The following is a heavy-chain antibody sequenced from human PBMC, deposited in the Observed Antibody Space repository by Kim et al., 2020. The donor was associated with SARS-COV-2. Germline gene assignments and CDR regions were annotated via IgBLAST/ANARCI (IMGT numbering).Heavy chain of an antibody. CDR1: GYTLTELS. V-gene: IGHV1-24*01. J-gene: IGHJ3*02. CDR2: FDPEDGET. CDR3: ATDLNSASGYEHAFDI. D-gene: IGHD5-12*01. Sequence: ASVKVSCKVSGYTLTELSMHWVRQAPGKGLEWMGGFDPEDGETIYAQKFQGRVTMTEDTSTDTAYMELSSLRSEDTAVYYCATDLNSASGYEHAFDIWGQGTMVTVSS.